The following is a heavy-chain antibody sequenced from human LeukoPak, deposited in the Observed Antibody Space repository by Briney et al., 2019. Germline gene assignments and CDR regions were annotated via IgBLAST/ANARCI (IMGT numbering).Heavy chain of an antibody. J-gene: IGHJ4*02. CDR2: IYYSGST. V-gene: IGHV4-59*11. CDR1: VGSLSSHY. D-gene: IGHD3-22*01. CDR3: ARVYYDSSGYFDY. Sequence: PSESLSLTCTVSVGSLSSHYWRWIRQPPGKGREWIGYIYYSGSTNYNPSLKSRVTISVDTSKNQFSLKLSSVTAADTAVYYCARVYYDSSGYFDYWGQGTLVTVSS.